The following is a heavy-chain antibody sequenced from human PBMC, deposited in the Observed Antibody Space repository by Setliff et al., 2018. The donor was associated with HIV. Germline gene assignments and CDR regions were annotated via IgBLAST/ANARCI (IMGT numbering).Heavy chain of an antibody. D-gene: IGHD3-9*01. CDR2: INPNIGST. CDR1: GYTFTGYY. CDR3: ARDYRTTDILSSGYMDV. V-gene: IGHV1-2*06. J-gene: IGHJ6*03. Sequence: ASVKVSCKASGYTFTGYYIHWVRQAPGQGLQWMGRINPNIGSTNYAQNFQGRATMTRDTSVNTAFMELSNLGSDDTAVYYCARDYRTTDILSSGYMDVWGKGTTVTVSS.